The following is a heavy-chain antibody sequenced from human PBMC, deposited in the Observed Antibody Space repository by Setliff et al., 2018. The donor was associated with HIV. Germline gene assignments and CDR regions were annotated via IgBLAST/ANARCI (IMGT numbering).Heavy chain of an antibody. J-gene: IGHJ4*02. D-gene: IGHD4-17*01. CDR1: GYRLSSNW. V-gene: IGHV5-51*01. CDR2: FHPGDSDT. CDR3: ARRGGDYGDYGVDY. Sequence: PGESLKTPCKAPGYRLSSNWIGWVRQMPGEGLGWMGIFHPGDSDTRYSPFFQGQVTISADKSVTTAYLQWSSLKAPDNAMYYCARRGGDYGDYGVDYWGQGTLVTVSS.